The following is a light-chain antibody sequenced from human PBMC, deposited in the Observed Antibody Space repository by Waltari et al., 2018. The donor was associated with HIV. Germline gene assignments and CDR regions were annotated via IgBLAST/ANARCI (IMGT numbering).Light chain of an antibody. Sequence: QSALTQPASVSGSPGQSITISCTGTSSDVGSYNLVSWYQQHPGKAPKLMIYEGSKRPSGGSTRFSGSESGNTASLTISGLQAGYEADYYCCSYAGSSTLEVFGGGTKLTVL. V-gene: IGLV2-23*01. CDR1: SSDVGSYNL. CDR3: CSYAGSSTLEV. CDR2: EGS. J-gene: IGLJ2*01.